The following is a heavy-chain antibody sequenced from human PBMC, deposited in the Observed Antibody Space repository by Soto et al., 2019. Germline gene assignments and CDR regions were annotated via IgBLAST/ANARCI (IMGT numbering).Heavy chain of an antibody. CDR1: GYTFSLFG. J-gene: IGHJ4*02. CDR2: ISTFNGNT. V-gene: IGHV1-18*01. Sequence: QVQLVQSGAEVKKPGASVKVSCKASGYTFSLFGISWVRQAPGQGLEGMGWISTFNGNTNYAQKFQGRVTITTDTSTDTADGELRNLRSAGADVYYCAGDTGLVGRQVDYWGQGTLVTVSS. CDR3: AGDTGLVGRQVDY. D-gene: IGHD1-26*01.